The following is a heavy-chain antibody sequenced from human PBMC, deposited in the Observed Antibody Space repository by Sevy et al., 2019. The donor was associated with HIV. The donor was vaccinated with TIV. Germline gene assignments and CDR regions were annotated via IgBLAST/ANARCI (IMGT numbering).Heavy chain of an antibody. V-gene: IGHV3-7*01. D-gene: IGHD2-15*01. CDR3: AREGYGFDI. CDR2: TKYDGSDK. Sequence: GGSLRLSCAASGFTFNSYWMSWVRQAPGKGLEWVANTKYDGSDKYYVGSVRGRFTISRDNDKKSLYLQMNSLRAEDTAVYYCAREGYGFDIWGQGIMVTVSS. CDR1: GFTFNSYW. J-gene: IGHJ3*02.